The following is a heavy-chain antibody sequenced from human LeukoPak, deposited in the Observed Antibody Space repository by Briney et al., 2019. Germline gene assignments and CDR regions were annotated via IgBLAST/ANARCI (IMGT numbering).Heavy chain of an antibody. D-gene: IGHD3-22*01. CDR3: GSGHYYDSGGYYYDY. V-gene: IGHV3-23*01. J-gene: IGHJ4*02. CDR2: ISGGGGST. Sequence: GGSLRLSCAASGFTFSSYAMSWVRQAPGKGLEWVSAISGGGGSTYYPDSVKGRFTISRDNSKNTLYLQMNSLRVEDTAVYYCGSGHYYDSGGYYYDYWGQGTLVTVSS. CDR1: GFTFSSYA.